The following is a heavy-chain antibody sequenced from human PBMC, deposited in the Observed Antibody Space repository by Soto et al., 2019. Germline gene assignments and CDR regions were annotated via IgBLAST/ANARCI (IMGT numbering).Heavy chain of an antibody. CDR2: IKQDGSEK. CDR1: GFTFSSYW. V-gene: IGHV3-7*03. J-gene: IGHJ5*02. D-gene: IGHD4-17*01. Sequence: PGGSLRLSCAASGFTFSSYWMSWVRQAPGKGLEWVANIKQDGSEKYYVDSVKGRFTISRDNAKNSLYLQMNSLRAEDTAVYYCARDSADYEGIWFDPWGQGTLVTVSS. CDR3: ARDSADYEGIWFDP.